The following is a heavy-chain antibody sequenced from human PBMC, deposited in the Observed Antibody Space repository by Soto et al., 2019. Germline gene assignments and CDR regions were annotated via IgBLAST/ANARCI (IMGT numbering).Heavy chain of an antibody. CDR3: AGAEGYSSSWYQFDY. J-gene: IGHJ4*02. D-gene: IGHD6-13*01. CDR2: IYYSGST. Sequence: SETLSLTCTVSGGSISSSSYYWGWIRQPPGKGLEWIGSIYYSGSTYYNPSLKSRVTISVDTSKNQFSLKLSSVTAADTAVYYCAGAEGYSSSWYQFDYWGQGTLVTVSS. CDR1: GGSISSSSYY. V-gene: IGHV4-39*01.